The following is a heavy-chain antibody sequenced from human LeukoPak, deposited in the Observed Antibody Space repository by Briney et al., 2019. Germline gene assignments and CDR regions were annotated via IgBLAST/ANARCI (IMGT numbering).Heavy chain of an antibody. V-gene: IGHV4-59*01. CDR2: IYYSGST. D-gene: IGHD3-3*01. J-gene: IGHJ4*02. CDR1: GGSISSYY. CDR3: AGTSDFWSGYSPFDY. Sequence: SETLSLTCTVSGGSISSYYWSWIRQPPGKGLEWIGYIYYSGSTNYNPSLKSRVTISVDTSKNQFSLKLSSVTAADTAVYYCAGTSDFWSGYSPFDYWGQGTLVTVSS.